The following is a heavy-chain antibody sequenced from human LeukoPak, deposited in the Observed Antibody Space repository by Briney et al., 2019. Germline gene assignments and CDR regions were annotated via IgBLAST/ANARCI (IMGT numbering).Heavy chain of an antibody. D-gene: IGHD6-19*01. CDR2: IYHTGST. V-gene: IGHV4-39*07. CDR3: ARKGTSSGWDFDF. CDR1: GGSISSSSYY. J-gene: IGHJ4*02. Sequence: SETLSLTCTVSGGSISSSSYYWGWIRQPPGTGKGLEWIGSIYHTGSTYYNPSLKSRVTISVDTSKNQFSLNLNSVTAADTAVYYCARKGTSSGWDFDFWGQGTLVTVSS.